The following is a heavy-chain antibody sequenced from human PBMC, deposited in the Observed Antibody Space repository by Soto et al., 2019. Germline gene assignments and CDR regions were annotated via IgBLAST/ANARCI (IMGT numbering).Heavy chain of an antibody. CDR1: CGSISSGGYS. D-gene: IGHD1-1*01. Sequence: KPSETLSLTCAVSCGSISSGGYSWSWIRQPPGKGLEWIGYIYHSGSTYYNPSLKSRVTISVDRSKNQFSLKLSSVTAADTAVYYCARGTTIFYDYWGQGTLVTVS. CDR3: ARGTTIFYDY. V-gene: IGHV4-30-2*01. CDR2: IYHSGST. J-gene: IGHJ4*02.